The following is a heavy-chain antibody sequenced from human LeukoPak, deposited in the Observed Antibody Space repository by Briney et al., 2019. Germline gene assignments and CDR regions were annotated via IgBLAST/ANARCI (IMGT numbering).Heavy chain of an antibody. Sequence: SETLSVTCAVYGGSFSNYHWSWIRQSPGKGLEWIGEINHSGSTNYNPSLKSRVTISVDTSKNQFSLKQSSVTAADTAVYYCARSFTIFRVVINALYAFDIWGQGTMVTVSS. CDR3: ARSFTIFRVVINALYAFDI. V-gene: IGHV4-34*01. J-gene: IGHJ3*02. CDR2: INHSGST. D-gene: IGHD3-3*01. CDR1: GGSFSNYH.